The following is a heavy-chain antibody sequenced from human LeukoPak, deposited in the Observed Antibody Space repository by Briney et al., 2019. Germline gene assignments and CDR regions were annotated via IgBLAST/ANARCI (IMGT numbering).Heavy chain of an antibody. CDR1: GFTFSSYS. CDR2: ISSSSSTI. J-gene: IGHJ4*02. CDR3: TSNYCSGGSCYLY. Sequence: PGGSLRLSCAASGFTFSSYSMNWVRQAPGKGLEWVSYISSSSSTIYYADSVKGRFTISRDNAKNSLYLQMNSLKTEDTAVYYCTSNYCSGGSCYLYWGQGTLVTVSS. V-gene: IGHV3-48*01. D-gene: IGHD2-15*01.